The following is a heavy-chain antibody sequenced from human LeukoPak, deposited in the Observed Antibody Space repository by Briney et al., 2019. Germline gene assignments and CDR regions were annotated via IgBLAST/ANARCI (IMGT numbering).Heavy chain of an antibody. CDR2: IYYSGST. Sequence: ASETLSLTCTASGGSISSSCWSWIRQPPGKGLEWLGCIYYSGSTNYNPSLKSRVTISVDTSKNQFPLKRSAVTAADTAVYYCASYFRKEKYFDYWGQGTLVTVSS. CDR3: ASYFRKEKYFDY. J-gene: IGHJ4*02. V-gene: IGHV4-59*08. D-gene: IGHD2/OR15-2a*01. CDR1: GGSISSSC.